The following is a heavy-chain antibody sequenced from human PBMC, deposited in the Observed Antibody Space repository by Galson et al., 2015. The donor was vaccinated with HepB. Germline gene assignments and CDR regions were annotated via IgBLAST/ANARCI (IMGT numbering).Heavy chain of an antibody. Sequence: SLRLSCAASGFSFSDHGMNWVRQAPGKGLQWVALIRSAGTYTYYADSVKGRFTISRDDSKNTVYLQMNSLRAEDTAVYYCAKDFRPRGNYGGGPFDVWGQGTMVTVSS. CDR2: IRSAGTYT. CDR3: AKDFRPRGNYGGGPFDV. D-gene: IGHD4-23*01. CDR1: GFSFSDHG. J-gene: IGHJ3*01. V-gene: IGHV3-30*02.